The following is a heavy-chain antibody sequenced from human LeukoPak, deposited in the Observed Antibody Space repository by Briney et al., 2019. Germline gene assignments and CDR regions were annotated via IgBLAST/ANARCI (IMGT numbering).Heavy chain of an antibody. CDR3: ARDPHNVAANWFDP. D-gene: IGHD6-13*01. CDR1: RFTFSDFS. J-gene: IGHJ5*02. Sequence: GGSLRLSCAASRFTFSDFSMNWVRQAPGKGLEDIAYINANSKTIWYADSVKGRFTISRDNANSSLYLQMDSLSPEDTAVYYCARDPHNVAANWFDPWGQGALVTVSS. V-gene: IGHV3-48*04. CDR2: INANSKTI.